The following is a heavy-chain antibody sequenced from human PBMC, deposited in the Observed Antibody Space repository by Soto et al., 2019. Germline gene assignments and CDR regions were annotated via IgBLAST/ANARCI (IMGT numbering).Heavy chain of an antibody. CDR3: ARNRGSGLDY. D-gene: IGHD3-10*01. V-gene: IGHV1-46*01. CDR1: GYTFTNYY. Sequence: QVQLVQSGAEVKKPGASVKVSCKASGYTFTNYYIHWVRQAPGQGLEWMGFLNPSAGSTSYAQKSKGRATMTGDTSTSKAYMGLNSLRSEDTAVYYCARNRGSGLDYWGQEPWSPSPQ. CDR2: LNPSAGST. J-gene: IGHJ4*01.